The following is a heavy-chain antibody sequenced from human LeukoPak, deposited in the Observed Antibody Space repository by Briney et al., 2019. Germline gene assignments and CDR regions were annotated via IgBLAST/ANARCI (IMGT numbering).Heavy chain of an antibody. Sequence: GGSPRLSCAASGFTFSSYAMSWVRQAPGKGLEWVSAISGSGGSTYYADSVKGRFTISRDNSKNTLYLQMNSLRAEDTAVYYCAKDRPKYYYDSSGYPHADAFDIWGQGTMVTVSS. CDR3: AKDRPKYYYDSSGYPHADAFDI. J-gene: IGHJ3*02. V-gene: IGHV3-23*01. CDR1: GFTFSSYA. D-gene: IGHD3-22*01. CDR2: ISGSGGST.